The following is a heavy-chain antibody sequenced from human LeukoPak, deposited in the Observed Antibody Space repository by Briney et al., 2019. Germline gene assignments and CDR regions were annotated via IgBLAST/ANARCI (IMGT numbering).Heavy chain of an antibody. CDR2: IYSGGST. CDR1: GFTVSSNY. J-gene: IGHJ6*02. V-gene: IGHV3-66*02. CDR3: ARSSDCSGGSCRPYYYGMDV. Sequence: GGSLRLSCAASGFTVSSNYMSWVRQAPGKGLEWVSVIYSGGSTYYADSVKGRFTISRDNSKNTLYLQMNSLRAEDTAVCYCARSSDCSGGSCRPYYYGMDVWGQGTTVTVSS. D-gene: IGHD2-15*01.